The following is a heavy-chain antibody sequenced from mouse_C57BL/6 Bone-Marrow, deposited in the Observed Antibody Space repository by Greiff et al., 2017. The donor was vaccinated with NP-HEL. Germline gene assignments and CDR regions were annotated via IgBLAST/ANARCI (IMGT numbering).Heavy chain of an antibody. CDR1: GFNIKDYY. D-gene: IGHD2-14*01. V-gene: IGHV14-1*01. J-gene: IGHJ4*01. Sequence: EVQLQESGAELVRPGASVKLSCTASGFNIKDYYMHWVKQRPEQGLEWIGRIDPEGGDTEYAPKFQGKATMTADTSANTAYLQLSSLTSEDTAVYYCTAYYRGSMDYWGQGTSVTVSS. CDR3: TAYYRGSMDY. CDR2: IDPEGGDT.